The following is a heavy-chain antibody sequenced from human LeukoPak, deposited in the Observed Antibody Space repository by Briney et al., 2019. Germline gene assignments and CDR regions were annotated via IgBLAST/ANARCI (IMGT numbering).Heavy chain of an antibody. CDR2: INPNSGGT. CDR3: ARDLRVGSGTVITWFDP. Sequence: GASVKVSCKASGYTFTGYYMHWVRQAPGQGLEWMGWINPNSGGTNYAQKFQGRVTMTRDTSISTAYMELSRLRSDDTAVYYCARDLRVGSGTVITWFDPWGQGTLVTVSS. J-gene: IGHJ5*02. D-gene: IGHD3-10*01. CDR1: GYTFTGYY. V-gene: IGHV1-2*02.